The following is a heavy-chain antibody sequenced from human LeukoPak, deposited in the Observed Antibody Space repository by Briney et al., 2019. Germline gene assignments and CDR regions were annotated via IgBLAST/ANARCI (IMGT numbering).Heavy chain of an antibody. V-gene: IGHV6-1*01. J-gene: IGHJ3*02. Sequence: SQTLSLTCAISGDSVSSNSAAWNLIRQSPSRGLEWLGRTYYRSKWYNDYAVSVKSRITINPDTSKNQFSLQLNSVTPEDTAVYYCAREKYYDSSGYGGYAFDIWGQGTMVTVSS. CDR3: AREKYYDSSGYGGYAFDI. CDR1: GDSVSSNSAA. CDR2: TYYRSKWYN. D-gene: IGHD3-22*01.